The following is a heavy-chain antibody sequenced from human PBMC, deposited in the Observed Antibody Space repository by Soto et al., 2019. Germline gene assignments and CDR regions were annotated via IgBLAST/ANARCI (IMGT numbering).Heavy chain of an antibody. CDR3: TNTLRGMDV. Sequence: PGGSLSLSCAASGFRFGSYGMHWVRQAPGKGLEWVAVISYDEIMKYYADSVKGRFTISRDNSKNMLYLQMNSLRTEDTAIYYCTNTLRGMDVWGQGTTVTVSS. CDR2: ISYDEIMK. D-gene: IGHD2-15*01. J-gene: IGHJ6*02. CDR1: GFRFGSYG. V-gene: IGHV3-30*18.